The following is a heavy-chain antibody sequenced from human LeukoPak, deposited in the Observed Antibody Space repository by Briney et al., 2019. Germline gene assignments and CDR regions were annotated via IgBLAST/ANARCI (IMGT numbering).Heavy chain of an antibody. Sequence: GRSLRLSCAASGFTFDDYAMHWVRQAPGKGLEWVSGISWNSGSIGYADSVKGRFTISRDNAKNSLYLQMNSLRAEDTALYYCAKDGILGDSSGNRFDPWGQGTLVTVSS. D-gene: IGHD3-22*01. CDR3: AKDGILGDSSGNRFDP. CDR2: ISWNSGSI. J-gene: IGHJ5*02. CDR1: GFTFDDYA. V-gene: IGHV3-9*01.